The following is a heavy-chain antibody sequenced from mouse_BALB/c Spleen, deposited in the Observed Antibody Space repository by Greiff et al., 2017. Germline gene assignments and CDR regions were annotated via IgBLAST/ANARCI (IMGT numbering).Heavy chain of an antibody. J-gene: IGHJ3*01. CDR2: ISNGGGST. CDR1: GFTFSSYT. CDR3: ARRRFDGGFAY. Sequence: EVKVVESGGGLVQPGGSLKLSCAASGFTFSSYTMSWVRQTPEKRLEWVAYISNGGGSTYYPDTVKGRFTISRDNAKNTLYLQMSSLKSEDTAMYYCARRRFDGGFAYWGQGTLVTVSA. V-gene: IGHV5-12-2*01.